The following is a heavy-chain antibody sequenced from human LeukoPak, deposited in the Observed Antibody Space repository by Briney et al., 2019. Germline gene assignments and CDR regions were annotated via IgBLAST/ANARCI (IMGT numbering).Heavy chain of an antibody. V-gene: IGHV4-39*01. J-gene: IGHJ4*02. CDR3: AAVTMIVVVITV. CDR1: GDSVSSSSYY. D-gene: IGHD3-22*01. Sequence: SETLSLTCTVSGDSVSSSSYYWGWIRQPPGKGLEWIGSIYYTGSTYYSPSLKSRVTISVDTSKNQFSLKLSSVTAADTAVYYCAAVTMIVVVITVWGQGTLVTVSS. CDR2: IYYTGST.